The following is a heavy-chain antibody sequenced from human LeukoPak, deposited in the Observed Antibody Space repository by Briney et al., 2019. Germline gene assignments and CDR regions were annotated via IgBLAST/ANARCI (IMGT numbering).Heavy chain of an antibody. J-gene: IGHJ5*02. D-gene: IGHD3-16*01. V-gene: IGHV4-39*01. CDR2: IYYSGST. CDR3: ASRVMRWFDP. Sequence: SETLSLTCTVSGGSISSSSYSWGWIRQPPGKGLEWIGSIYYSGSTYYNPSLKSRVTISVDTSKNQFSLKLSSVTAADTAVCYCASRVMRWFDPWGQGTLVTVSS. CDR1: GGSISSSSYS.